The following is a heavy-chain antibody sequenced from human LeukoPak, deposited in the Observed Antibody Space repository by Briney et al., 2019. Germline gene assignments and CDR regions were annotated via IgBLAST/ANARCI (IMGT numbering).Heavy chain of an antibody. Sequence: GGSLRLSCAASGFTFSSYGMHWIRQAPGKGLEWVSYISSSGSTIYYADSVKGRFTISRDNAKNSLYLQMNSLRAEDTAVYYCARDRGPVAGTPLDYWGQGTLVTVSS. D-gene: IGHD6-19*01. CDR2: ISSSGSTI. CDR3: ARDRGPVAGTPLDY. CDR1: GFTFSSYG. V-gene: IGHV3-48*04. J-gene: IGHJ4*02.